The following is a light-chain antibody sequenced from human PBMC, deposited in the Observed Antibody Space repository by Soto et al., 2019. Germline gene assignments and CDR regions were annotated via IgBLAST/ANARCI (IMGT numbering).Light chain of an antibody. Sequence: QSALTQPASVSGSPGQSITLSCTGTSSDVGSYNLVSWYQQHPGKAPKLMISEGDKRPSGVSNRFSGSKSGNTASLTISGLQAEDEADYYCCSFAGGSTYVFGTGTKLTVL. J-gene: IGLJ1*01. CDR3: CSFAGGSTYV. CDR1: SSDVGSYNL. CDR2: EGD. V-gene: IGLV2-23*01.